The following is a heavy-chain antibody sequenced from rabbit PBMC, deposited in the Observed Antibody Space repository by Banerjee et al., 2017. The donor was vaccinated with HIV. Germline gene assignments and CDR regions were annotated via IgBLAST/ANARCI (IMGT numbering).Heavy chain of an antibody. Sequence: QEQLEESGGDLVKPEGSLTLTCTASGFSFSSSYYMCWVRQAPGKGLEWIGCIYAGSGSTFYASWAKGRFTISKTSSTTVTLQMTSLTAADTATYFCATDTITSNLYFNLWGPGTLVTVS. CDR2: IYAGSGST. CDR3: ATDTITSNLYFNL. D-gene: IGHD1-1*01. CDR1: GFSFSSSYY. V-gene: IGHV1S45*01. J-gene: IGHJ4*01.